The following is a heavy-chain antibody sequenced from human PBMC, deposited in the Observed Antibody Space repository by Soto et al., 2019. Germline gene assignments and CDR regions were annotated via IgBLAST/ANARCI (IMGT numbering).Heavy chain of an antibody. CDR2: ISAYNGNT. J-gene: IGHJ4*02. V-gene: IGHV1-18*01. CDR3: AREMWDIVVVPAAVYYLDY. D-gene: IGHD2-2*01. Sequence: ASVKVSCKASGYTFTSYGISWVRQAPGQGLEWMGWISAYNGNTNYAQKLQGRVTMTTDTSTSTAYMELRSLRSDDTAVYYCAREMWDIVVVPAAVYYLDYWGQGTLVTVSS. CDR1: GYTFTSYG.